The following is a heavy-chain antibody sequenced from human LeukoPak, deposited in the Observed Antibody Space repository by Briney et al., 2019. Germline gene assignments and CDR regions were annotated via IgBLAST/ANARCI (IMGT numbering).Heavy chain of an antibody. D-gene: IGHD3-10*01. CDR2: IYYGNT. V-gene: IGHV4-59*12. Sequence: SETLSLTCTVSGVSITDYYWSWIRQPPGKGLEWIGYIYYGNTNYNPSLKSRVTISVDTSKNQFSLKLSSVTAADTAVYYCARDTLTFGDYGSAIDYWGQGTLVTVSS. CDR3: ARDTLTFGDYGSAIDY. J-gene: IGHJ4*02. CDR1: GVSITDYY.